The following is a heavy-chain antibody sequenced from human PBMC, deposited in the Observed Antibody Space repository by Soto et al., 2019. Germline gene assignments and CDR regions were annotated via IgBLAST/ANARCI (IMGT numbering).Heavy chain of an antibody. CDR3: ARSGPGGYIDY. V-gene: IGHV4-31*03. J-gene: IGHJ4*02. CDR2: IYYSWST. Sequence: TSETLSLTCTVSGGSISSGGYYWSWIRQHPGKGLEWIGYIYYSWSTYYNPSLKSRITVNPDTSKNQFSLQLNSVTPEDTAVYYCARSGPGGYIDYWGQGTLVTVSS. CDR1: GGSISSGGYY. D-gene: IGHD3-22*01.